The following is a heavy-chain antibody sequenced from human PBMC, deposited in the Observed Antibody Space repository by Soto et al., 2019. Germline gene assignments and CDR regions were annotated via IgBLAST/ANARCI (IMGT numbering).Heavy chain of an antibody. CDR2: ISYDGSNK. J-gene: IGHJ6*02. Sequence: GSLRVSCAASGCAFSSYAMHWVRQTPGKGLEWVAVISYDGSNKYYADSVKGRFTISRDNSKNTLYLQMNSLRAEDTAVYYCAKVNSYGSPSPLSYYYYGMDVWGQGTTVTVSS. V-gene: IGHV3-30*04. CDR1: GCAFSSYA. D-gene: IGHD5-18*01. CDR3: AKVNSYGSPSPLSYYYYGMDV.